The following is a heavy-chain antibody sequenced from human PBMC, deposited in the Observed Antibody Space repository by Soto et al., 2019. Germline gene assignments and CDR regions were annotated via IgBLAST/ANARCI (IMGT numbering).Heavy chain of an antibody. CDR3: ARDPRFGYSYGYNWFDP. V-gene: IGHV4-4*02. CDR2: IYHSGST. Sequence: QVQLQESGPGLVKPSGTLSLTCAVSGGSISSSNWWSWVRQPPGKGLEGIGEIYHSGSTNYNPSLKSRVTISVDKSKNQFSLKLSSVTAADTAVYYCARDPRFGYSYGYNWFDPWGQGTLVTVSS. D-gene: IGHD5-18*01. CDR1: GGSISSSNW. J-gene: IGHJ5*02.